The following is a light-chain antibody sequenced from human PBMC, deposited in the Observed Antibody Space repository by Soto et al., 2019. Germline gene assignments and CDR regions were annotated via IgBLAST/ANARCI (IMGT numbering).Light chain of an antibody. J-gene: IGKJ1*01. Sequence: DIQMTQSPSTLSAAVGDRVTITCRASESISRWLAGYQQKPGKDPNLPIYKESSLESRVPSRFSGSGSGTEFTLTISSLQLDDFATYYYKHYNSDSRKFGEGTKMEIK. V-gene: IGKV1-5*03. CDR1: ESISRW. CDR2: KES. CDR3: KHYNSDSRK.